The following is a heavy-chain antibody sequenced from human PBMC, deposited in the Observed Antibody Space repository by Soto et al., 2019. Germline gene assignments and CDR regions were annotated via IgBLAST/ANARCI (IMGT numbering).Heavy chain of an antibody. CDR2: IWYDGSNK. D-gene: IGHD4-17*01. V-gene: IGHV3-33*01. J-gene: IGHJ2*01. CDR1: GFTFSSYG. CDR3: ARDILTTVPTGLDL. Sequence: QVQLVESGGGVVQPGRSLRLSCAASGFTFSSYGMHWVRQAPGKGLEWVAVIWYDGSNKYYADSVKGRFTISRDNSKNTLYLQMNSLRAEDTAVYYCARDILTTVPTGLDLWGRGTLVTVSS.